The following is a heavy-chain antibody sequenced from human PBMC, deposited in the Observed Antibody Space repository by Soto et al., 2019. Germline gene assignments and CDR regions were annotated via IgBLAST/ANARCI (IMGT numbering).Heavy chain of an antibody. CDR2: IYYSGST. CDR3: ARGQYYDFWSGYYYYYYGMDV. D-gene: IGHD3-3*01. V-gene: IGHV4-59*01. CDR1: GGAISSYY. J-gene: IGHJ6*02. Sequence: ATLSLPVTVSGGAISSYYWSGIRQPPGKGLEWIGYIYYSGSTNYNPSLKSRVTISVDTSKNQFSLKLSSVTAADTAVYYCARGQYYDFWSGYYYYYYGMDVWGQGTTVTVSS.